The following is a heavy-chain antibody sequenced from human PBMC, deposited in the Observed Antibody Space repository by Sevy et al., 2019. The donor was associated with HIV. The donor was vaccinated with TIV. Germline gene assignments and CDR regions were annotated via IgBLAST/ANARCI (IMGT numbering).Heavy chain of an antibody. D-gene: IGHD2-2*01. V-gene: IGHV3-30-3*01. CDR1: GFTFSSYA. CDR3: ARERVYCSSTSCYEFWFDP. Sequence: GGSLRLSCAASGFTFSSYAMHWVRQAPGKGLEWVAVISYDGSNKYYADSVKGRFTISRDNSKNTLYLQMNSLRAEDTAVYYCARERVYCSSTSCYEFWFDPWGQGTLVTVSS. J-gene: IGHJ5*02. CDR2: ISYDGSNK.